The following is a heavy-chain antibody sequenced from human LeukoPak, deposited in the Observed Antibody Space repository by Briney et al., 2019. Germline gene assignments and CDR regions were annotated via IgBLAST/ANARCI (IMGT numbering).Heavy chain of an antibody. Sequence: SETLSLTCAVYGGSFSGYYWSWIRQPPGKGLEWIGEINHSGSTNYNPSLKSRVTISVDTSKNQFSLQLNSVTPEDTAVYYCARSPTVTTNYFDYWGQGTLVTVSS. V-gene: IGHV4-34*01. CDR2: INHSGST. J-gene: IGHJ4*02. D-gene: IGHD4-17*01. CDR3: ARSPTVTTNYFDY. CDR1: GGSFSGYY.